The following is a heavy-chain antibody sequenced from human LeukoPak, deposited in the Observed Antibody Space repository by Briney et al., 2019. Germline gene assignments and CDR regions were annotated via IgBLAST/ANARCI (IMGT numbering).Heavy chain of an antibody. CDR2: INPNSGGA. V-gene: IGHV1-2*02. CDR1: GYTFTGYY. Sequence: ASVKVSCKASGYTFTGYYMHWLRQAPGQGLEWMGWINPNSGGANYAQKFQGRVTMTRDTSISTAYMELSRLTSDDTAVYYCARVETYCSGGDCYSRWVDYWGQGTLVTVSS. D-gene: IGHD2-15*01. CDR3: ARVETYCSGGDCYSRWVDY. J-gene: IGHJ4*02.